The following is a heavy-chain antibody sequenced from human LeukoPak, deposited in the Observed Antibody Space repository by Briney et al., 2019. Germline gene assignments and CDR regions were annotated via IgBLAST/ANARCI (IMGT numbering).Heavy chain of an antibody. Sequence: SETLSLTCTVSGGSISSGSYYWSWIRQPAGKGLEWIGRIYTSGSTNYNPSLKSRVTISVDTSKNQFSLKLTSVTAADTAVYYCARCPYSSSTLFDYWGQGTLVTVSS. V-gene: IGHV4-61*02. CDR1: GGSISSGSYY. D-gene: IGHD6-6*01. CDR2: IYTSGST. J-gene: IGHJ4*02. CDR3: ARCPYSSSTLFDY.